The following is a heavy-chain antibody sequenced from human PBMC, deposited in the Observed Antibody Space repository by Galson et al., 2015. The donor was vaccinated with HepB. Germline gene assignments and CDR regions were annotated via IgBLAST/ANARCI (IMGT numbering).Heavy chain of an antibody. Sequence: SLRLSCAASGFTFSSYSMNWVRQAPGKGLEWVSSISSSSSYIYYADSVKGRFTISRDNAKNSLYLQMNSLRAEDTAVYYCARSGSYSGWFDPWGQGTLVTVSS. D-gene: IGHD1-26*01. CDR3: ARSGSYSGWFDP. CDR2: ISSSSSYI. V-gene: IGHV3-21*01. J-gene: IGHJ5*02. CDR1: GFTFSSYS.